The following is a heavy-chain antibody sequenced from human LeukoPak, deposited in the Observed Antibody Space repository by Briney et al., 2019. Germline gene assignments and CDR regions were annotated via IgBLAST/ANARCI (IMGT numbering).Heavy chain of an antibody. CDR1: GFTFSSYA. Sequence: PGGSLRLSCAASGFTFSSYAMSWVRQPPGKGLEWVAAISGSGGSTYYADSVKGRFTISRDNSKNTLYLQMNSLRAEDTAVYYCAKDLSGSLVGATIDYWGQGTLVTVSS. CDR3: AKDLSGSLVGATIDY. V-gene: IGHV3-23*01. CDR2: ISGSGGST. J-gene: IGHJ4*02. D-gene: IGHD1-26*01.